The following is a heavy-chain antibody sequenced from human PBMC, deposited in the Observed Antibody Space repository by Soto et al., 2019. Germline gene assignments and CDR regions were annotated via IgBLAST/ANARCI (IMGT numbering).Heavy chain of an antibody. J-gene: IGHJ5*02. Sequence: QITLKESGPALMEPTQTLTLTCSFSGLSLSTPGVGVGWLRQAPGKALECLAIIYWDNDKRYNPSLKPRLTITKDTSTNQVVLTMTYMEPVDTAIYYCAHRVTYSTNYNVGWCAPWVQGTLVTVS. D-gene: IGHD1-1*01. CDR1: GLSLSTPGVG. V-gene: IGHV2-5*02. CDR2: IYWDNDK. CDR3: AHRVTYSTNYNVGWCAP.